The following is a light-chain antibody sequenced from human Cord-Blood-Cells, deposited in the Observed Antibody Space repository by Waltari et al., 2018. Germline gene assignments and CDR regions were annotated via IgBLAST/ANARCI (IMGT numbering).Light chain of an antibody. Sequence: QSVLTQPPSVSGAPGQRVTIPCPGSSSNIGAGYDVHWSQQLPGTAPKLLIYGNSNRPSGVPDRFSGSKSGTSASLAITGLQAEDEADYYCQSYDSSLSGLYVFGTGTKVTVL. CDR3: QSYDSSLSGLYV. CDR2: GNS. CDR1: SSNIGAGYD. V-gene: IGLV1-40*01. J-gene: IGLJ1*01.